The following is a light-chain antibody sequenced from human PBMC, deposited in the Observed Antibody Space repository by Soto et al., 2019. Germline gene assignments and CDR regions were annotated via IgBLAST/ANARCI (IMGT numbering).Light chain of an antibody. CDR2: VSS. Sequence: DIQMTQSPSSVSASIGDRVTVTCRADQDIGTWLAWYQQKPGNAPKLLISVSSKLESGVPSRFSGSGSGTHFTLTVSSLQPEDLATYYCQQSHSFPHTFAPGTTLEIK. J-gene: IGKJ2*01. CDR1: QDIGTW. CDR3: QQSHSFPHT. V-gene: IGKV1D-12*01.